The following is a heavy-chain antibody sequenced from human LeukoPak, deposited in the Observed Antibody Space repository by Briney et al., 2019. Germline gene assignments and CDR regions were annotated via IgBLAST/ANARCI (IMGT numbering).Heavy chain of an antibody. CDR2: INPNSGGT. D-gene: IGHD2-2*01. V-gene: IGHV1-2*02. Sequence: ASVKVSCKASGYTFTGFYMHWVRQAPGQGLEWMGWINPNSGGTNYAQKFQGRVTMTRDTSISTAYMELSRLRSDDTAVYYCAKADSIVVVPAALQGNFVYWGQGTLVTVSS. CDR3: AKADSIVVVPAALQGNFVY. CDR1: GYTFTGFY. J-gene: IGHJ4*02.